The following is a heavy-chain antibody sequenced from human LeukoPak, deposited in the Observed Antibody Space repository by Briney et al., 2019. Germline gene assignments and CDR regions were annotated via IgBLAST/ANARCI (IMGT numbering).Heavy chain of an antibody. Sequence: PGGSLRLSCAASGFTFSSYSMNWVRQAPGKGLEWVSSISSSSSYIYYADSVKGRFTISRDNAKNSLYLQMNSLRAEDTAVYYCARARNYYDSSGYYLFDYWGQGTLVTVSS. V-gene: IGHV3-21*01. D-gene: IGHD3-22*01. CDR1: GFTFSSYS. J-gene: IGHJ4*02. CDR3: ARARNYYDSSGYYLFDY. CDR2: ISSSSSYI.